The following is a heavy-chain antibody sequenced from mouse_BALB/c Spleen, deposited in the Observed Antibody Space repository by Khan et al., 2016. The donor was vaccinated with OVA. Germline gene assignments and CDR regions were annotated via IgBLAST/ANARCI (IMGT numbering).Heavy chain of an antibody. J-gene: IGHJ3*01. D-gene: IGHD1-2*01. CDR1: GFTFSSYG. V-gene: IGHV5-6*01. Sequence: VQLKQSGGDLVKPGGSLKLSCEASGFTFSSYGMSWVRQTPDKRLEWVATISNGGSYTYYPASVKGRLTISRDNAKNTLYLQMSSLKSEDTAMYYCARHRFTSAAAWFAYWGQGTLVTVSA. CDR3: ARHRFTSAAAWFAY. CDR2: ISNGGSYT.